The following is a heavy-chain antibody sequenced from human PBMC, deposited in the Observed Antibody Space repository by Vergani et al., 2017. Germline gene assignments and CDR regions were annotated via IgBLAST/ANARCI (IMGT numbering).Heavy chain of an antibody. CDR1: GFSFRNAW. J-gene: IGHJ6*02. CDR3: TTDPRYCGDGSCXWLMDHHYYGMDV. CDR2: IKSTFDRGTT. D-gene: IGHD2-21*01. Sequence: EVQLVESGGGIVKPGGSLRLSCVASGFSFRNAWMNWVRRTPGKGLEWVGRIKSTFDRGTTDYAAAVKGRFTISRDDSKNTLFLQMNGLKTEDIGVYYCTTDPRYCGDGSCXWLMDHHYYGMDVWVQGTTVTVSS. V-gene: IGHV3-15*07.